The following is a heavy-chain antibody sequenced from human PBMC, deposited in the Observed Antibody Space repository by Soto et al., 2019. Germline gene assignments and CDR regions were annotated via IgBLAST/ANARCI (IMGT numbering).Heavy chain of an antibody. D-gene: IGHD2-15*01. J-gene: IGHJ6*02. V-gene: IGHV1-8*01. CDR1: GYTFTSYD. CDR2: MNPNSGNT. Sequence: GASVKVSCKASGYTFTSYDINWVRQATGQGLEWMGWMNPNSGNTGYAQKFQGRVTMTRNTSISTAYMELSSLRSEDTAVYYCARGYCSAGSCSLGYYYYGMDVWGQGTTVTVYS. CDR3: ARGYCSAGSCSLGYYYYGMDV.